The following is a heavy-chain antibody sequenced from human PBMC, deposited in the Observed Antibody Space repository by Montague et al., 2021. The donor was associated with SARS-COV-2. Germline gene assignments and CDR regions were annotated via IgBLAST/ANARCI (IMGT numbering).Heavy chain of an antibody. CDR2: ITGSGGTP. D-gene: IGHD4-17*01. J-gene: IGHJ5*02. Sequence: SLRLSCAASGFTFSSYTMAWVRQAPGKGLEWVSSITGSGGTPDYXSSXRGRFTIIRDNSDNTSYLQMNSLRAEDTAVYHCAKTAVTTDGWFDPWGQGTLVSVSS. V-gene: IGHV3-23*01. CDR3: AKTAVTTDGWFDP. CDR1: GFTFSSYT.